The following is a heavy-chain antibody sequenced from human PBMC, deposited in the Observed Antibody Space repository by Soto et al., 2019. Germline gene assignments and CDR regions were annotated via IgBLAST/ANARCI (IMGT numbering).Heavy chain of an antibody. D-gene: IGHD1-26*01. CDR1: GFTFRDFY. J-gene: IGHJ4*02. V-gene: IGHV3-11*01. Sequence: LRLSCAASGFTFRDFYMTWIRRAPGRGLECLSYISGSGSNIHYADSVKGRFTISRDNAKNSLYLQMDGLRADDTATYYCARTAWELGVSFDYWGQGALVTVSS. CDR2: ISGSGSNI. CDR3: ARTAWELGVSFDY.